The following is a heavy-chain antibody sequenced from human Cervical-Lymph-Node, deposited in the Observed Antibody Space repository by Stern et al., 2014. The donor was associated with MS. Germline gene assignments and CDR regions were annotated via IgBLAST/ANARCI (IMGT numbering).Heavy chain of an antibody. J-gene: IGHJ4*02. CDR3: ARLRGYNVLTGYLDY. Sequence: QDQLVQSGAEVKKPGASVKISCKASGYTFSNYYMNWVRQAPGQGLEWMGIISPSGDRTSYAQKFEGRVTMTRDTSTSTVNMELSSLTSGDTAVYYCARLRGYNVLTGYLDYWGQGTLVTVSS. V-gene: IGHV1-46*01. CDR2: ISPSGDRT. CDR1: GYTFSNYY. D-gene: IGHD3-9*01.